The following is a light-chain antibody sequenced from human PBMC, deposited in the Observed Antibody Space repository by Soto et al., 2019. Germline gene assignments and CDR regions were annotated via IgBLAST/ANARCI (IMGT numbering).Light chain of an antibody. CDR3: SSYTTSVTYV. CDR2: DVS. Sequence: QSVLTQPASVSGSPGQSITISCTGTSSDVGAYNSVSWYQQHPGKAPKLIIYDVSTRPSGISDRFSGSKSGNTASLTISGLQAEDESDYYCSSYTTSVTYVFGTGTKLTGL. J-gene: IGLJ1*01. V-gene: IGLV2-14*01. CDR1: SSDVGAYNS.